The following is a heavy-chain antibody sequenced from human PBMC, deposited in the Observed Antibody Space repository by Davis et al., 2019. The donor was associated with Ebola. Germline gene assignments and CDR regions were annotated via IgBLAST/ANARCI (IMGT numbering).Heavy chain of an antibody. CDR3: AEGSSLSPPDYYYYGMDV. J-gene: IGHJ6*02. Sequence: PSETLSLTCAVYGGSFWGYYWNWIRQSPGKGVEWIGEINDSGSTNYNPSLKSRVTMSVDRSKNQFSLKLASVTAADTALYYCAEGSSLSPPDYYYYGMDVWGQGTTVTVSS. CDR2: INDSGST. D-gene: IGHD6-6*01. CDR1: GGSFWGYY. V-gene: IGHV4-34*01.